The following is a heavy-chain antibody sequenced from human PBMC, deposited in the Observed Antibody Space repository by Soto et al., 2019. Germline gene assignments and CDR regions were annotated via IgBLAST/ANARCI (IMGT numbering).Heavy chain of an antibody. V-gene: IGHV1-69*13. Sequence: SVKVSCKASGYTFTSYGISWVRQAPGQGLEWMGGIIPIFGTANYAQKFQGRVTITADESTSAAYMELSSLRSEDTAVYYCASASAAGDFDYWGQGTLVTVSS. J-gene: IGHJ4*02. D-gene: IGHD6-25*01. CDR1: GYTFTSYG. CDR3: ASASAAGDFDY. CDR2: IIPIFGTA.